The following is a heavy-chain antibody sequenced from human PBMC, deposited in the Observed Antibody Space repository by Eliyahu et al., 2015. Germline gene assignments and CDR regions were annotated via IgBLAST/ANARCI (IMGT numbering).Heavy chain of an antibody. D-gene: IGHD3-10*01. J-gene: IGHJ4*02. V-gene: IGHV1-18*01. CDR1: GYTFTSYG. CDR2: VSAYNGNT. CDR3: ARTSITMVRGVITPRYFDY. Sequence: QVQLVQSGAEVKKPGASVKVSCKASGYTFTSYGISWVRQAPGQGLEWMGWVSAYNGNTNYAQKLQGRVTMTTDTSTTTAYMGLRSLRSDDTAVYYCARTSITMVRGVITPRYFDYWGQGTLVTVSS.